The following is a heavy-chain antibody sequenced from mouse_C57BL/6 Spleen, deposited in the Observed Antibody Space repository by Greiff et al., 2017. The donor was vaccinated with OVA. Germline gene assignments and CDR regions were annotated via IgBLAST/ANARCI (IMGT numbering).Heavy chain of an antibody. CDR2: ISSGSSTI. V-gene: IGHV5-17*01. J-gene: IGHJ2*01. CDR3: ATPLYYGNYFDY. Sequence: DVMLVESGGGLVKPGGSLKLSCAASGFTFSDYGMHWVRQAPEKGLEWVAYISSGSSTIYYADTVKGRFTISRDNATNTLFLQMTSLRSEDTAMYYCATPLYYGNYFDYWGQGTTLTVSS. CDR1: GFTFSDYG. D-gene: IGHD2-1*01.